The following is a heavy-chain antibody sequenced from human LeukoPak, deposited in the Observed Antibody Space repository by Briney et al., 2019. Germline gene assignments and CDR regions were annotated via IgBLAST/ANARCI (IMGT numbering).Heavy chain of an antibody. CDR2: IYYSGST. D-gene: IGHD6-13*01. V-gene: IGHV4-39*07. J-gene: IGHJ4*02. Sequence: SETLSLTCTVSGGSISSSSYYWDWIRQPPGKGLEWMGNIYYSGSTYYNPSLKSRVTISVDTSKNQFSLKLSSVTAADTAVYYCASAAAGISFDYWGQGTLVTVSS. CDR1: GGSISSSSYY. CDR3: ASAAAGISFDY.